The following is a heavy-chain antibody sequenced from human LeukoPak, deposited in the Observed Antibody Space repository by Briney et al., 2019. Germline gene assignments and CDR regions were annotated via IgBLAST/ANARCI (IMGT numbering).Heavy chain of an antibody. Sequence: SETLSLTCTVSGGSISSSSYYWGWIRQPPGKGLEWIGSIYYSGSTYYNPSLKSRVTISVDTSKNQFSLKLSSVTAADTAAYYCARTTAAPVPDYWGQGTLVTVSS. V-gene: IGHV4-39*07. J-gene: IGHJ4*02. D-gene: IGHD4-17*01. CDR1: GGSISSSSYY. CDR3: ARTTAAPVPDY. CDR2: IYYSGST.